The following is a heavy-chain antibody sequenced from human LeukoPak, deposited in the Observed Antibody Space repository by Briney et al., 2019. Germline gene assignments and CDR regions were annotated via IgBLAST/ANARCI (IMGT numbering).Heavy chain of an antibody. CDR2: IIPIFGTA. V-gene: IGHV1-69*13. CDR3: ARDRTSRGSGWYVDRWGYYYYGMDV. CDR1: GGTFSSYA. J-gene: IGHJ6*02. D-gene: IGHD6-19*01. Sequence: VASVKVSCKASGGTFSSYAISWVRQAPGQGLEWMGAIIPIFGTANYAQKFQGRVTITADESTSTAYMELSSLRSEDTAVYYCARDRTSRGSGWYVDRWGYYYYGMDVWGQGTTVTVSS.